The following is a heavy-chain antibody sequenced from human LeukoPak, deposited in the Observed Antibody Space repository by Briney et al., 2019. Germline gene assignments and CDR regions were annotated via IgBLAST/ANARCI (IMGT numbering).Heavy chain of an antibody. CDR3: AKRPLSSTTSCHRCYFDY. V-gene: IGHV3-23*01. Sequence: QPGGSLRLSCAASGFTFSSYAMSWVRQAPGKGLEWVSAISGSGGSTYYADSVKGRFTISRDSSKNTLYLQMNSLRAEDTAIYYCAKRPLSSTTSCHRCYFDYWGQGTLVTVSS. CDR2: ISGSGGST. D-gene: IGHD2-2*01. J-gene: IGHJ4*02. CDR1: GFTFSSYA.